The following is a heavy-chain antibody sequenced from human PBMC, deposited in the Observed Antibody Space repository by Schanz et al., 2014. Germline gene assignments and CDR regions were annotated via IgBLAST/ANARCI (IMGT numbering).Heavy chain of an antibody. CDR2: INPVLAIA. CDR1: GYTFTSDS. Sequence: QVQLVQSGAEVKKPGASVKVSCKASGYTFTSDSMHWVRQAPGQGLEWMGMINPVLAIADYAQKFQGRVTITADKSTMTASMELSSLRSEATAMYYCAAGKGDILTGRYWGQGTLVTVSS. D-gene: IGHD3-9*01. V-gene: IGHV1-69*09. CDR3: AAGKGDILTGRY. J-gene: IGHJ4*02.